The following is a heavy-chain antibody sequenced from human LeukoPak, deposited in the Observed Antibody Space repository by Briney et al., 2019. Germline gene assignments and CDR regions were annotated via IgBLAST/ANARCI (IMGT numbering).Heavy chain of an antibody. CDR1: GFTFSSYA. D-gene: IGHD3-10*01. Sequence: PGGSLRLSCAASGFTFSSYAMSWVRQAPGKGLEWVSAISGSGGSTYYADSVKGRFTISRDSSKNTLYLQMNSLRAEDTAVYYCAKPRDSGSSKPYYYYGMDVWGQGTTVTVSS. J-gene: IGHJ6*02. CDR3: AKPRDSGSSKPYYYYGMDV. V-gene: IGHV3-23*01. CDR2: ISGSGGST.